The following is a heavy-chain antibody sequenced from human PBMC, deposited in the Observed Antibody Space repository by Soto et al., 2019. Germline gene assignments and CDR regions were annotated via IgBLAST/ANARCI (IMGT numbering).Heavy chain of an antibody. V-gene: IGHV4-59*08. J-gene: IGHJ5*02. CDR3: ATSGGYCSGGSCYVRWFDP. CDR1: GGSISSYY. CDR2: IYYSGST. D-gene: IGHD2-15*01. Sequence: SETLSLTCTVSGGSISSYYWSWIRQPPGKGLEWIGYIYYSGSTNYNPSLKSRVTISVDTSKNQFSLKLSSVTAADTAVYYCATSGGYCSGGSCYVRWFDPWGQGTLVTVS.